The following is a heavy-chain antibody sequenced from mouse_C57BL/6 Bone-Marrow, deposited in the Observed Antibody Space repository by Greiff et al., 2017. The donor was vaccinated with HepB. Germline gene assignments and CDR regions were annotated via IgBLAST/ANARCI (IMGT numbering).Heavy chain of an antibody. Sequence: VQRVESGAELAKPGASVKLSCKASGYTFTSYWMHWVKQRPGQGLEWIGYINPSSGYTKYNQKFKDKATLTADKSSSTAYMRLSSLTYEDSAVYYCADYSLMDYWGQGTSVTVSS. D-gene: IGHD2-13*01. CDR2: INPSSGYT. V-gene: IGHV1-7*01. CDR3: ADYSLMDY. J-gene: IGHJ4*01. CDR1: GYTFTSYW.